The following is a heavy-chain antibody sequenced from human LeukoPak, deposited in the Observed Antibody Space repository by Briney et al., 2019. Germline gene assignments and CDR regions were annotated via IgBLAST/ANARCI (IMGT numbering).Heavy chain of an antibody. V-gene: IGHV5-51*01. J-gene: IGHJ4*02. CDR2: IYPGDSDT. CDR1: GYSFTSYW. CDR3: ARTEFPTYATTPPFDY. D-gene: IGHD1-26*01. Sequence: GESLQISCKGSGYSFTSYWIGWVRQMPGKGLEWMGIIYPGDSDTRYSPPFQGRVTISADKSISTAYLQWSSLKASDTAMYYCARTEFPTYATTPPFDYWGQGTLVTVSS.